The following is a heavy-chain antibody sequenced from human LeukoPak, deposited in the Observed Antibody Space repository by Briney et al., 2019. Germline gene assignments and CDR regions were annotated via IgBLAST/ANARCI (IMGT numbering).Heavy chain of an antibody. D-gene: IGHD2-2*01. V-gene: IGHV4-34*01. CDR2: INHSGST. CDR1: GGSFSGYY. Sequence: SETLSLTCAVYGGSFSGYYWSWIRQPPGKGLEWIGEINHSGSTNYNPSLKSRVTISVDTSKNQFSLKLSSVTAADTAVYYCARRFRYCSSTSCFRGYYYYYMDVWGKGTTVTVSS. J-gene: IGHJ6*03. CDR3: ARRFRYCSSTSCFRGYYYYYMDV.